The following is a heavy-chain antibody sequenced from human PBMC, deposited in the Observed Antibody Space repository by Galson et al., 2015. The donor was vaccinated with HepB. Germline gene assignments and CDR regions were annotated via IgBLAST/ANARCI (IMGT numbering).Heavy chain of an antibody. CDR2: IWYDGSNK. D-gene: IGHD3-22*01. J-gene: IGHJ4*02. CDR3: ARDRELDYYDSSGYLLDY. Sequence: SLRLSCAASGFTFSSYGMHWVRQAPGKGLEWVAVIWYDGSNKYYADSVKGRLTISRDNSKNTLYLQMNSLRAEDTAVYYCARDRELDYYDSSGYLLDYWGQGTLVTVSS. CDR1: GFTFSSYG. V-gene: IGHV3-33*01.